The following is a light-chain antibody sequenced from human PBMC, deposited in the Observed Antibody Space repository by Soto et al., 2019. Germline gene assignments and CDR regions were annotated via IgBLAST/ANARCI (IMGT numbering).Light chain of an antibody. CDR3: AAWDDSLNGPV. J-gene: IGLJ7*01. CDR1: SSNIGRNT. V-gene: IGLV1-44*01. CDR2: NDN. Sequence: QSVLTKPPSASVTPGQRVTISCSGSSSNIGRNTVNWYQQLPGTAPKLLIYNDNHRPSGVPGRFSGSKSGTSASLAIRGLQSEDEADYYCAAWDDSLNGPVFGGGTQLTVL.